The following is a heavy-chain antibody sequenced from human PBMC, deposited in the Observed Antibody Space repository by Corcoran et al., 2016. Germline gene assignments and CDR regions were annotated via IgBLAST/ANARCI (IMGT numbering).Heavy chain of an antibody. J-gene: IGHJ4*02. Sequence: EVQLLESGGGLVQPGGSLRLSCAASGFTFSSYAMSWVRQAPGKGLEWVSAISGSGGSTYYADSVKGRFTISRDNSKNTLYLQMNSLRAEDTAAYYCANFPVGWLLDLDYWGQGTLVTVSS. V-gene: IGHV3-23*01. CDR3: ANFPVGWLLDLDY. CDR1: GFTFSSYA. CDR2: ISGSGGST. D-gene: IGHD3-22*01.